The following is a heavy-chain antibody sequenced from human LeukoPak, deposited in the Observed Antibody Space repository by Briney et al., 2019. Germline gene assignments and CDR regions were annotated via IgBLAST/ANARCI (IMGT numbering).Heavy chain of an antibody. V-gene: IGHV5-51*01. CDR1: GYSFTSYW. D-gene: IGHD3-22*01. J-gene: IGHJ3*02. CDR2: IYPGDSDT. Sequence: GESLKISCKGSGYSFTSYWIGWVRQMPGKGLEWMGIIYPGDSDTRYSPSSQGQVTISADKSISTAYLQWSSLKASDTAMYYCARIRGTYDSSGYDAFDIWGQGTMVTVSS. CDR3: ARIRGTYDSSGYDAFDI.